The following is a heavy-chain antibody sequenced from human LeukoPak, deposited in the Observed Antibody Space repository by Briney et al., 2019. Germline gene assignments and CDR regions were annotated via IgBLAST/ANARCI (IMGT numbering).Heavy chain of an antibody. D-gene: IGHD3-9*01. V-gene: IGHV4-59*08. CDR1: GGSISSYY. CDR3: ARQRRGYFDWLALDY. J-gene: IGHJ4*02. Sequence: SETLSLTCTVSGGSISSYYWSWIRQPPGKGLEWIGYIYYSGSTNYNPSLKSRVTISVDTSKNQFSLKLSPVTAADTAVYYCARQRRGYFDWLALDYWGQGTLVTVSS. CDR2: IYYSGST.